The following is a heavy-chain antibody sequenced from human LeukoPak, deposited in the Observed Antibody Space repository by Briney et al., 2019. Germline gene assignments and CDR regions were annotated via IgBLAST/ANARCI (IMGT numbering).Heavy chain of an antibody. CDR1: GFTFSSYS. V-gene: IGHV3-21*01. CDR2: ISSSSSYI. J-gene: IGHJ3*02. Sequence: GGSLRLSCAASGFTFSSYSMNWVRQAPGKGLEWVSSISSSSSYIYYADSVKGRFTISRDNAKNSLYLQMNSLRAEDTAVYYCARPRTENYDFWSGHTLGAFDIWGQGTMVTVSS. D-gene: IGHD3-3*01. CDR3: ARPRTENYDFWSGHTLGAFDI.